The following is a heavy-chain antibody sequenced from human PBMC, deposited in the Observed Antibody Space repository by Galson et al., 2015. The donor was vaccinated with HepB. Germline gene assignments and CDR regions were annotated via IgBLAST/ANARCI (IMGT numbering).Heavy chain of an antibody. Sequence: SLRLSCAASGFTFSGYAMSWVRQAPGKGLEWVSAISGSGGSTYYADSVKGRFTISRDNSKNTLYLQMNSLRAEDTAVYYCAKDRQTYSSGWYDYFDYWGQGTLVTVSS. CDR2: ISGSGGST. V-gene: IGHV3-23*01. J-gene: IGHJ4*02. D-gene: IGHD6-19*01. CDR1: GFTFSGYA. CDR3: AKDRQTYSSGWYDYFDY.